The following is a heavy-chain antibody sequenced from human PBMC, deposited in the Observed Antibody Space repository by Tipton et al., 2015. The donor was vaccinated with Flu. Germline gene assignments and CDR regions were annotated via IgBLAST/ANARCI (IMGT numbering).Heavy chain of an antibody. CDR1: GGSISSGSYY. CDR3: ARGWFGPWYFDL. D-gene: IGHD3-10*01. J-gene: IGHJ2*01. Sequence: LRLSCTVSGGSISSGSYYWSWIRQPAGKGLEWIGRIYTSGSTNYNPSLKSRVTISVDTSKNQFSLKLSSVTAADTAVYYCARGWFGPWYFDLWGRGTLVTVSS. V-gene: IGHV4-61*02. CDR2: IYTSGST.